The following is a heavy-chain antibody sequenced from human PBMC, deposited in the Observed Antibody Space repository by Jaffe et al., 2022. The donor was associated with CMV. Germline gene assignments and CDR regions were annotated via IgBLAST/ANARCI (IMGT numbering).Heavy chain of an antibody. CDR2: INPNSGGT. D-gene: IGHD3-3*01. Sequence: QVQLVQSGAEVKKPGASVKVSCKASGYTFTGYYMHWVRQAPGQGLEWMGWINPNSGGTNYAQKFQGRVTMTRDTSISTAYMELSRLRSDDTAVYYCATGRPDAFRATIFGVVISGPEYGMDVWGQGTTVTVSS. J-gene: IGHJ6*02. V-gene: IGHV1-2*02. CDR3: ATGRPDAFRATIFGVVISGPEYGMDV. CDR1: GYTFTGYY.